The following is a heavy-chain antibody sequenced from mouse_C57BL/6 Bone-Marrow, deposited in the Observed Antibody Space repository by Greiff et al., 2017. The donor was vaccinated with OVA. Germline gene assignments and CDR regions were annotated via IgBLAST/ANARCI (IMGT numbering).Heavy chain of an antibody. CDR2: ISSGSSTI. V-gene: IGHV5-17*01. D-gene: IGHD2-3*01. CDR3: ARDDGYYPWYFDV. CDR1: GFTFSDYG. Sequence: EVNVVESGGGLVKPGGSLKLSCAASGFTFSDYGMHWVRQAPEKGLEWVAYISSGSSTIYYADTVKGRFTISRDNAKNTLFLQMTSLRSEDTAMYYCARDDGYYPWYFDVWGTGTTVTVSS. J-gene: IGHJ1*03.